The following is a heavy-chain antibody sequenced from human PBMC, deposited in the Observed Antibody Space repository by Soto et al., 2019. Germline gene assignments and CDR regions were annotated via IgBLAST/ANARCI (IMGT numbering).Heavy chain of an antibody. CDR3: ARWSGSYFGFWYFHI. CDR1: CWTFTSYC. Sequence: AAVHVSYKCSCWTFTSYCINCLRQAPVQGLEWMGWISAYNDNTNYAQKMKGRVTMTTDTSTSTAYMEMRSLRSDDTAVYYCARWSGSYFGFWYFHIWGRGTMVTVSS. J-gene: IGHJ2*01. D-gene: IGHD1-26*01. CDR2: ISAYNDNT. V-gene: IGHV1-18*01.